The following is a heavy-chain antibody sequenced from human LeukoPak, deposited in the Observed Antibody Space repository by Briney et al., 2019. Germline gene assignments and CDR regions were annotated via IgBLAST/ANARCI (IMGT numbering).Heavy chain of an antibody. CDR2: ISGSGGGT. CDR1: GFTFSSYA. V-gene: IGHV3-23*01. CDR3: VRQYTYGYYFDY. Sequence: GGSLRLSCAASGFTFSSYAMSWVRQAPGKGLEWVSAISGSGGGTYYADSVKGRFTISRDNSKNTLYLQMNSLRAEDTAVYYCVRQYTYGYYFDYWGQGTLVTVSS. J-gene: IGHJ4*02. D-gene: IGHD5-18*01.